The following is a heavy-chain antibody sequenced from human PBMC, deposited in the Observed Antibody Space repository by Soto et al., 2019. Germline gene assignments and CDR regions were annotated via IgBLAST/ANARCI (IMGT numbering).Heavy chain of an antibody. D-gene: IGHD5-12*01. V-gene: IGHV1-69*13. Sequence: ASVKVSCKASGGTFSSYAISWVRQAPGQGLEWMGGIIPIFGTANYAQKFQGRVTITADESTSTAYMELSSLRSEDTAVYYCARGMAEGGYEGDYYYGMDVWGQGTTVTVSS. CDR3: ARGMAEGGYEGDYYYGMDV. J-gene: IGHJ6*02. CDR2: IIPIFGTA. CDR1: GGTFSSYA.